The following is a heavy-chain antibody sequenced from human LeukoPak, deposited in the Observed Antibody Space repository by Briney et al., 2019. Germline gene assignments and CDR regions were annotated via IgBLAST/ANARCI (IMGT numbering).Heavy chain of an antibody. CDR1: GFTFSTYA. J-gene: IGHJ4*02. V-gene: IGHV3-23*01. CDR2: IRGCGYNT. D-gene: IGHD2-8*01. CDR3: AKDNRAFCTSGVCSSFDY. Sequence: GGSLKLSCAASGFTFSTYAMSWVRQAPGKGLEWVSSIRGCGYNTYYADSVKGRFIISRDNPKNTLYLQMSGLRDEDTAVYYCAKDNRAFCTSGVCSSFDYWGQGALVTVSS.